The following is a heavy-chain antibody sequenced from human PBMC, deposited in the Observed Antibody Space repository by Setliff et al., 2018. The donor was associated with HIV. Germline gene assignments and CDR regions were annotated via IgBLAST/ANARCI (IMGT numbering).Heavy chain of an antibody. CDR2: IYYSGDT. CDR1: GDFINNHY. D-gene: IGHD4-17*01. CDR3: ARGNDNGQRGGNYYFMDV. J-gene: IGHJ6*03. Sequence: SETLSLTCSLSGDFINNHYWSWIRQPPGKGLEWIGHIYYSGDTNYSPSLKSRVTISMDTSKNQFSLKLTSVTAADTAVYYCARGNDNGQRGGNYYFMDVWDKGTTVTAP. V-gene: IGHV4-59*11.